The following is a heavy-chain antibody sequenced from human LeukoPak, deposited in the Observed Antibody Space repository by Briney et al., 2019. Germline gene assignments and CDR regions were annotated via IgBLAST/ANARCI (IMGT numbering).Heavy chain of an antibody. CDR3: AKDQSDYDILTGTDDY. J-gene: IGHJ4*02. CDR1: GFTFSSYA. CDR2: ISGSGGGT. D-gene: IGHD3-9*01. V-gene: IGHV3-23*01. Sequence: TGGSLRLSCAVSGFTFSSYAMSWVRQAPGKGLEWVSAISGSGGGTYYADSVKGRFTISRDNSKNTLYLQMNSLRAEDTAVYYCAKDQSDYDILTGTDDYWGQGTLVTVSS.